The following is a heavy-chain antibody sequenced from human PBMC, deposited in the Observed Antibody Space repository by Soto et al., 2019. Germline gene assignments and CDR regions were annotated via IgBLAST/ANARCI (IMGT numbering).Heavy chain of an antibody. J-gene: IGHJ4*02. CDR2: MKSDGSKK. CDR1: GFTFSNYW. CDR3: ARDRPTVTTVWSFFDY. D-gene: IGHD4-17*01. V-gene: IGHV3-7*01. Sequence: GGSLRLSCVASGFTFSNYWMSWVRQAPGKGLEWVAVMKSDGSKKYYVESVKGRFTISRDNAKNTLYLQMNSLRAEDTAVYYCARDRPTVTTVWSFFDYWGQGSLVTVSS.